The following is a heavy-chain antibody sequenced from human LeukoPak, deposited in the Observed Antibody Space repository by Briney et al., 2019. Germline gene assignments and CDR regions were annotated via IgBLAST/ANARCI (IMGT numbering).Heavy chain of an antibody. CDR2: IKQDGSEK. J-gene: IGHJ4*02. CDR1: GFSFSNYW. Sequence: GGSLRLSCAASGFSFSNYWMSWVRQPPGKGLEWVANIKQDGSEKNYVGSVKGRFTISRDNAKNALYLQMNSLRAEDTAVYYCARDPLYSYGYFDYWGQGTLVTVSS. D-gene: IGHD5-18*01. CDR3: ARDPLYSYGYFDY. V-gene: IGHV3-7*01.